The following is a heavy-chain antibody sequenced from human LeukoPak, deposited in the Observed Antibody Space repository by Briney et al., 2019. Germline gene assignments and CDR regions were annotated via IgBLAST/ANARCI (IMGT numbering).Heavy chain of an antibody. D-gene: IGHD2-21*02. CDR3: AREEGTDCGGDCYSGG. Sequence: GGSLRLSGGASGFTFSSYSMNWVRQAPGKGPEWVSSLSSSSSYIYYADSVKGRFTASRDTGKDSMYLQMNSLRAEDTAVYYCAREEGTDCGGDCYSGGWGQGTLAPVSS. CDR2: LSSSSSYI. J-gene: IGHJ4*01. V-gene: IGHV3-21*01. CDR1: GFTFSSYS.